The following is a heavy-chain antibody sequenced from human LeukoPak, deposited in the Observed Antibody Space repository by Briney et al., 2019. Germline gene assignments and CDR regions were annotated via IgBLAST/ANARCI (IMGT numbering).Heavy chain of an antibody. CDR2: INTINGNP. Sequence: GASVKVYCKASGYTFTTYAIHWVRQAPGQRLEWMGWINTINGNPTYAQGFTGRFAFSLDTSVRTAYLQVNSLKGEDTAVYYCVREYSTMAFEYWGQGTLVTVSS. CDR1: GYTFTTYA. V-gene: IGHV7-4-1*02. J-gene: IGHJ4*02. D-gene: IGHD4-11*01. CDR3: VREYSTMAFEY.